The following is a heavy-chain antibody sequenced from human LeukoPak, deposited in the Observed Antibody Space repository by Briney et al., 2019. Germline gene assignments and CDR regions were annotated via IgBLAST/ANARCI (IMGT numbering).Heavy chain of an antibody. CDR2: TYDGINK. D-gene: IGHD6-19*01. J-gene: IGHJ4*02. Sequence: PGGSLRLSCAASGFTFSTYGMHWVRQAPGKGLEWVAFTYDGINKDYADSVKGRFTISRDNSKNTLYLLMDSLRAEDTAVYYCAKVGGGWYQVDYWGQGTLVTVSS. CDR1: GFTFSTYG. CDR3: AKVGGGWYQVDY. V-gene: IGHV3-30*02.